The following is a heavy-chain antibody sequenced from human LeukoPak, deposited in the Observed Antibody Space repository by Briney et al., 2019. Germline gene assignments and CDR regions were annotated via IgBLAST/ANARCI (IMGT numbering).Heavy chain of an antibody. V-gene: IGHV5-51*01. CDR2: IYPGNSDT. CDR1: GDRISPYW. CDR3: ARRKAVAHISYYGS. D-gene: IGHD6-19*01. Sequence: GESLKISCEGSGDRISPYWITWVRQKPGKGLEWMGIIYPGNSDTKYSPSFQGQITISADKSINTAYLQWSSLEASDTAMYYCARRKAVAHISYYGSWGQGTLVTVSS. J-gene: IGHJ4*02.